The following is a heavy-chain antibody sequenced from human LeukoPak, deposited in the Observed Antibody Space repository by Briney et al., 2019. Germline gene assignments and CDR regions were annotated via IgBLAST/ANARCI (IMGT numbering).Heavy chain of an antibody. CDR3: ARESPSYSSSLYHRHNWWDP. Sequence: ASVKDSCKASGYTFTGYYMHWVRQAPGQGLEWMGWINPNSGGTNYAQKFQGRVTMTRDTSISTAYMELSRLRSDDTAVYYCARESPSYSSSLYHRHNWWDPYGQGTLIIVS. V-gene: IGHV1-2*02. CDR2: INPNSGGT. CDR1: GYTFTGYY. J-gene: IGHJ5*02. D-gene: IGHD6-13*01.